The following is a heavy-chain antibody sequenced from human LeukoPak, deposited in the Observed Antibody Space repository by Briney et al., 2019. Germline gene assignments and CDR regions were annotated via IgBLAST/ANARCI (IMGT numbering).Heavy chain of an antibody. Sequence: ASVKVSCKASGYTFTSYDINWVRQATGQGLEWMGWMNPNSGNTGYAQKFQGRVTMTRNTSISTAYMELSSLRSEDTAVYYCARGGECSGGSCYIPYYYYYYYMDVWGKGTTVTVSS. CDR3: ARGGECSGGSCYIPYYYYYYYMDV. V-gene: IGHV1-8*01. J-gene: IGHJ6*03. CDR2: MNPNSGNT. CDR1: GYTFTSYD. D-gene: IGHD2-15*01.